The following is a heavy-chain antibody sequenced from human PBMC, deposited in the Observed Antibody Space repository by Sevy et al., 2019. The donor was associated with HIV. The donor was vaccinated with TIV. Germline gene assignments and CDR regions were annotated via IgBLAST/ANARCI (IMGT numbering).Heavy chain of an antibody. CDR3: SIDPIILLLVTDGMDV. V-gene: IGHV3-15*01. CDR1: GFTFNNAW. D-gene: IGHD2-8*02. J-gene: IGHJ6*02. Sequence: GGSLRLSCAASGFTFNNAWMSWVRQAPGKGLEWVGRIKSKSDGGTTDYAAPVKGRFIISRDDSKKTLYLQMNSLKTEDTAVYYCSIDPIILLLVTDGMDVWGQGTTVTVSS. CDR2: IKSKSDGGTT.